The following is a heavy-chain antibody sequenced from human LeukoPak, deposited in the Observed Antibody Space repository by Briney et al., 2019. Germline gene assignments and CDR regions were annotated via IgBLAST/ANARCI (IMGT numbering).Heavy chain of an antibody. Sequence: GGSLRPSSAPSGFTFWSYATGAVPQAPGKGLEWVSAISGSGGSTYYADSAKGRFTISRDNSKNTLYLQMNSLRAEDTAGYYFAKDLQVRRGAGSVVLEYWG. CDR3: AKDLQVRRGAGSVVLEY. CDR1: GFTFWSYA. CDR2: ISGSGGST. J-gene: IGHJ4*01. D-gene: IGHD3-10*01. V-gene: IGHV3-23*01.